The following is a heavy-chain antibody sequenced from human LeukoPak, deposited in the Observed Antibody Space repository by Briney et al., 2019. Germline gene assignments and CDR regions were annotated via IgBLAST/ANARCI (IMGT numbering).Heavy chain of an antibody. CDR2: IYWDDDK. J-gene: IGHJ4*02. V-gene: IGHV2-5*02. CDR1: SGSISTSNYY. Sequence: TLSLTCTVSSGSISTSNYYWGWVRQPPGKALEWLALIYWDDDKRYSPSLKSRLTITKDTSKNQVVLTMTNMDPVDTATYYCAHRRLIAAAGALFDYWGQGTLVTVSS. D-gene: IGHD6-13*01. CDR3: AHRRLIAAAGALFDY.